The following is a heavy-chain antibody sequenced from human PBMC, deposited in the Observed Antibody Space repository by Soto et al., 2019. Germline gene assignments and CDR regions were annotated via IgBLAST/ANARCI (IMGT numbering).Heavy chain of an antibody. CDR1: GGSISPYY. D-gene: IGHD6-13*01. V-gene: IGHV4-59*01. CDR2: IYFRGTT. Sequence: SETLSLTCTVSGGSISPYYWSWIRQSPGKGLEWLGYIYFRGTTNYNPSLRSRLTISVDTSKNQFSLNLMSVTAADTAVYYCARGGIAAAGTSGNWFDPWGQGILVTVSS. CDR3: ARGGIAAAGTSGNWFDP. J-gene: IGHJ5*02.